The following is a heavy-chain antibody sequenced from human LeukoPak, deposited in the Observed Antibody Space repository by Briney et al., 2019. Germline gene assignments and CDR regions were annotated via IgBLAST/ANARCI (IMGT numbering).Heavy chain of an antibody. Sequence: GGSLRLSCAASGFTFSSYGMHWVRQAPGKGLEWVAVISYDGSNKYYADSVKGRFTISRDNSKNTLYLQMNSLRAEDTAVYYCARDREYYFDYWGQGTLVTVSS. J-gene: IGHJ4*02. CDR3: ARDREYYFDY. D-gene: IGHD3-10*01. V-gene: IGHV3-30*03. CDR1: GFTFSSYG. CDR2: ISYDGSNK.